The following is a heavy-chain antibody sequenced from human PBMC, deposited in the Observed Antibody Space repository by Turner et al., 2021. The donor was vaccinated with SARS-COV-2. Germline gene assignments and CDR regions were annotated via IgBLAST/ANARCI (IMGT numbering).Heavy chain of an antibody. Sequence: QVKLVQSGAEVKKPGASVKVSCKASGYTFTGYYMHWVRQAPGQGLEWMGWINPISGGTNYAQKFQGRVTMTRDTSISTAYMDLSRLRSDDTAVYFCAREGSTYGSDYYYYYGMDVWGQGTTVTVSS. J-gene: IGHJ6*02. CDR1: GYTFTGYY. CDR3: AREGSTYGSDYYYYYGMDV. CDR2: INPISGGT. D-gene: IGHD5-18*01. V-gene: IGHV1-2*02.